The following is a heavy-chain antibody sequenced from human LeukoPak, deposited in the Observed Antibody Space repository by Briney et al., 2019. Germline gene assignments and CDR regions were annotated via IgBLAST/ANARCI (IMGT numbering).Heavy chain of an antibody. CDR1: GYTFTSYG. V-gene: IGHV1-18*01. D-gene: IGHD2-8*01. CDR3: ATALGYCTNGVCPTSFDY. CDR2: ISAYNGNT. Sequence: ASVKVSCKASGYTFTSYGISWVRQAPRQELEWMGCISAYNGNTNYAQKLQGRVTMTTDTSTSTAYMELRSLRSDDTAVYYCATALGYCTNGVCPTSFDYWGQGTLVTVSS. J-gene: IGHJ4*02.